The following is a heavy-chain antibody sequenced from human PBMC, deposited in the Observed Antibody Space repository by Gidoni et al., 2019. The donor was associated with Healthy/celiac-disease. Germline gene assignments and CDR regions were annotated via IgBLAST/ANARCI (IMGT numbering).Heavy chain of an antibody. D-gene: IGHD6-19*01. J-gene: IGHJ5*02. V-gene: IGHV1-18*01. Sequence: QVQLVQSGAEVNKPGASVKVSCKSSGYTFTTYGISWVRQDPGQGLEWMGWISADNGNTNYAQKLQGRVTMTTDTSTSTAYMELRSLRSDDTAGYYCARGTVAGISPWFDPWGQGTLVTVSS. CDR3: ARGTVAGISPWFDP. CDR2: ISADNGNT. CDR1: GYTFTTYG.